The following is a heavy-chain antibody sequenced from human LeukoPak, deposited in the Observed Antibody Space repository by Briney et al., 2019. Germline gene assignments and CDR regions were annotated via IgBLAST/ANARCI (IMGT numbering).Heavy chain of an antibody. J-gene: IGHJ4*02. V-gene: IGHV4-34*01. Sequence: SETLSLTCAVYGGSFSGYYWSWIRQPPGKGLEWIGEINHSGSTNYSPSLKSRVTISLDTSKNQFSLNLRSVTAPDTAVYYCARHRAYGSGSYSPYCFDYWGQGTRVTVSS. CDR2: INHSGST. CDR3: ARHRAYGSGSYSPYCFDY. D-gene: IGHD3-10*01. CDR1: GGSFSGYY.